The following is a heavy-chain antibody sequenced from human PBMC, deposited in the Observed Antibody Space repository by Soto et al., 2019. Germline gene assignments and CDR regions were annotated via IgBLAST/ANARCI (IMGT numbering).Heavy chain of an antibody. D-gene: IGHD2-15*01. CDR1: GYTVTGYY. Sequence: AASVRISCRASGYTVTGYYIHWVREAPGQGLEWMGGVNPQAGVTRYAQKSQGRVTSSRDTSINTAYVELSRLTFEDAAVYFCARERYSLISDRLDGWGQGPTVSVFS. CDR3: ARERYSLISDRLDG. J-gene: IGHJ6*02. V-gene: IGHV1-2*02. CDR2: VNPQAGVT.